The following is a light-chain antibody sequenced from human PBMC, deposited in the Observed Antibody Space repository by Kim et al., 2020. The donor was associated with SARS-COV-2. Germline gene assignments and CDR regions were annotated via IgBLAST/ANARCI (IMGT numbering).Light chain of an antibody. V-gene: IGKV3-15*01. J-gene: IGKJ2*03. CDR1: QSISNK. Sequence: VSPGERATLSCRARQSISNKLAWYQHKPGQAPRLLIYGAATRATDIPARFSGSGSGTEFTLTISSLQSEDFAVYYCQQYNYWPIYSFGQGTKLEIK. CDR2: GAA. CDR3: QQYNYWPIYS.